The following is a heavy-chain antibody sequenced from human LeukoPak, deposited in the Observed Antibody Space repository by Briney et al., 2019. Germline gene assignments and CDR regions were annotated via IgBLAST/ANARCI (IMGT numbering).Heavy chain of an antibody. D-gene: IGHD3-10*01. CDR3: AKTNSGSGSYHGWFDP. V-gene: IGHV3-23*01. Sequence: GGSLRLSCAASGFTISGYSMNWVRQAPGKGLEWVSTITDTGGSTYSAGTVKGRFIISRDNSKNTLYLQMNSLRAEDAAVYYCAKTNSGSGSYHGWFDPWGQGTLVTVSS. CDR2: ITDTGGST. J-gene: IGHJ5*02. CDR1: GFTISGYS.